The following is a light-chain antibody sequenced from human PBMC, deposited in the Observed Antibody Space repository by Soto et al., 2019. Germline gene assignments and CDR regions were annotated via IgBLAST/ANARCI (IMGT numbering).Light chain of an antibody. J-gene: IGLJ1*01. CDR1: SSDVGAYNY. CDR2: EFS. V-gene: IGLV2-14*01. CDR3: SSLTTSFTYV. Sequence: QSALTQPASVSGSPGQSVAIFCTGTSSDVGAYNYISWYQQHPGKAPKLLLSEFSNRPSGVSDRFSGSKSGNTASLTISGLQAEDEADYSCSSLTTSFTYVFGTGTKVTVL.